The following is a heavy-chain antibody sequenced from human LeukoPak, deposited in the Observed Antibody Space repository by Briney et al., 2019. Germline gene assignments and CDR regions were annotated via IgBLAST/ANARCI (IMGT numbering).Heavy chain of an antibody. CDR2: IFYSGST. CDR1: GGSISSSSYY. V-gene: IGHV4-39*07. Sequence: KPSETLSLTCTVSGGSISSSSYYWGWIRQSPGKGLEWIANIFYSGSTYYNPSLKSRVTISVDTSKNQFLLRLNSVTAADTAVYYCARAFPSDTNNSWGQGTLVTVSS. CDR3: ARAFPSDTNNS. J-gene: IGHJ4*02. D-gene: IGHD5-18*01.